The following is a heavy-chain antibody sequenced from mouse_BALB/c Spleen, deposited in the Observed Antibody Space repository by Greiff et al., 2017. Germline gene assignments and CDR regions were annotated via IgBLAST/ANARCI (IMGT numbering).Heavy chain of an antibody. CDR2: ISSGGSYT. J-gene: IGHJ2*01. D-gene: IGHD1-1*01. Sequence: EVQLVESGGGLVKPGGSLKLSCAASGFTFSSYAMSWVRQTPEKRLEWVATISSGGSYTYYPDSVKGRFTISRDNAKNTLYLQMSSLRSEDTAMYYCASLTTVVARDDDYFDYWGQGTTLTVSS. CDR1: GFTFSSYA. CDR3: ASLTTVVARDDDYFDY. V-gene: IGHV5-9-3*01.